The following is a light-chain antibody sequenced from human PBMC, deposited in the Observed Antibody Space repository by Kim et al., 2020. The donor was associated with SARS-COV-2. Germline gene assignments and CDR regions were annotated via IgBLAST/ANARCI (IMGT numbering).Light chain of an antibody. CDR1: QGIRKD. V-gene: IGKV1-17*01. CDR2: AAS. J-gene: IGKJ2*01. Sequence: DIQMTQSPSSLSASVGDRVTITCRASQGIRKDLGWYQQKPGKVPKRLIYAASNLKSGVPSRFSGSGSGTDFSLTISSLQPEDFATYYCLQHNSYPRYTFGQGTKLEI. CDR3: LQHNSYPRYT.